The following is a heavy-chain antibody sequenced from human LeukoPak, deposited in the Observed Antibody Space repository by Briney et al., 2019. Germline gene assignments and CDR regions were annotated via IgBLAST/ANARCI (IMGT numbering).Heavy chain of an antibody. CDR3: ARRENWGSPFDY. Sequence: GESLKISCKGSGYHFINSWIGWVRHTPGKGLEWMGIIYPRDSDTRYSPSFQGQVTISADKSINTAYLQWSSLKASDTAMYYCARRENWGSPFDYWAREPWSPSPQ. CDR1: GYHFINSW. CDR2: IYPRDSDT. V-gene: IGHV5-51*01. J-gene: IGHJ4*02. D-gene: IGHD3-16*01.